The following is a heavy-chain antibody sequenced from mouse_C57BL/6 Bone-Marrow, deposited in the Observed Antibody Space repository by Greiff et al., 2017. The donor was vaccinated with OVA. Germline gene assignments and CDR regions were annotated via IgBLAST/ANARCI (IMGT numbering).Heavy chain of an antibody. CDR3: AKEGFAY. CDR2: IDPSDSYT. CDR1: GYTFTSYW. Sequence: QVQLQQPGAELVKPGASVKLSCKASGYTFTSYWMQWVKQRPGQGLEWIGEIDPSDSYTNYNQKFKGKATLTVDTSSSTAYMQLSSLTSEDSAVYYWAKEGFAYWGQGTLVTVSA. V-gene: IGHV1-50*01. J-gene: IGHJ3*01.